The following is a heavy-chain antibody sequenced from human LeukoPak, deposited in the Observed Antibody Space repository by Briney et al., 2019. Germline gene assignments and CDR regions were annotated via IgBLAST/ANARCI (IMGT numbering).Heavy chain of an antibody. Sequence: SETLSLTGAVYGGSFSGYYWSWIRQPPGKGLEWIGEINHSGSTNYNPSLKSRVTISVDTSKNQFSLKLSSVTAADTAVYYCASHGPRRGRYCSGGSCYSNYYYYMDVWGKGTTVTVSS. CDR3: ASHGPRRGRYCSGGSCYSNYYYYMDV. J-gene: IGHJ6*03. V-gene: IGHV4-34*01. D-gene: IGHD2-15*01. CDR2: INHSGST. CDR1: GGSFSGYY.